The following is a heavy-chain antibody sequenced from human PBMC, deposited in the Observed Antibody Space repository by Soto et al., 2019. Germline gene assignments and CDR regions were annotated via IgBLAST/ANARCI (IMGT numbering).Heavy chain of an antibody. D-gene: IGHD3-10*01. Sequence: QVQLVESGGGLVKPGGSLRLSCAASGFTFSDYYMSWTRQAPGKGLEWVSYISSSSSYTNYADSVKGRFTISRDNAKNSLYLQMNSLRAEDTAVYYCATYGSGSDDAFDIWGQGTMVTVSS. CDR3: ATYGSGSDDAFDI. CDR1: GFTFSDYY. V-gene: IGHV3-11*05. CDR2: ISSSSSYT. J-gene: IGHJ3*02.